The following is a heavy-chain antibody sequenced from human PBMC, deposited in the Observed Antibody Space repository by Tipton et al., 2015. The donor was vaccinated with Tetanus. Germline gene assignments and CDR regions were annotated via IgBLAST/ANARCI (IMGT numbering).Heavy chain of an antibody. CDR2: IGAGGET. CDR1: GFTFRRYD. J-gene: IGHJ4*02. D-gene: IGHD4-17*01. Sequence: GSLRLSCAASGFTFRRYDMHWVRQVTGKPLEWVAAIGAGGETYYLESVKGRFTISRDNSNNTLYVQMDSLRAEDTAVYYCARGPYHYGDYYFDYWGRGTLVTVSS. V-gene: IGHV3-13*01. CDR3: ARGPYHYGDYYFDY.